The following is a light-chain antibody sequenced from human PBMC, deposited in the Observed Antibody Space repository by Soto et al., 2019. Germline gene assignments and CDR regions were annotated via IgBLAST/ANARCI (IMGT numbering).Light chain of an antibody. Sequence: QSVLTQPPSASGTPGQRVTISCSGSSSNIGINYVYWYQQLPGTAPKLLIYRNNQRPSGVPDRFSGSKSGTSASLAISGLRCEDEADYYCAAWDDSLSAYVVFGGGTKVTVL. CDR2: RNN. V-gene: IGLV1-47*01. CDR1: SSNIGINY. CDR3: AAWDDSLSAYVV. J-gene: IGLJ2*01.